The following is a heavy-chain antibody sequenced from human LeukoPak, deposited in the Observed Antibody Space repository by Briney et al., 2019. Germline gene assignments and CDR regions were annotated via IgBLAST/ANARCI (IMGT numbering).Heavy chain of an antibody. CDR3: ARDRGYYYDSSGPGY. CDR1: GYTFTSYY. J-gene: IGHJ4*02. D-gene: IGHD3-22*01. CDR2: INPSGGST. Sequence: ASVKVSCKASGYTFTSYYMHWVRQAPGQGLEWMGIINPSGGSTSYAQKFQGGVTMTRDTSTSTVYMELSSLRSEDTAVYYCARDRGYYYDSSGPGYWGQGTLVTVSS. V-gene: IGHV1-46*01.